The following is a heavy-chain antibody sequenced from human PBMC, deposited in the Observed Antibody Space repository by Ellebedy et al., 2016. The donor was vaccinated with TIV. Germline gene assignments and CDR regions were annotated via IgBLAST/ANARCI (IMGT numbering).Heavy chain of an antibody. D-gene: IGHD3-22*01. V-gene: IGHV5-51*01. CDR2: IYPGHADT. Sequence: GESLNISCKASEYSFTNYWIGWVRQMPGKGLEWMGIIYPGHADTKYSPSFHGKVTISADKSITTAYLQWSSLKASDTAMYYCARHGRYYYDSSGYYPFDYWGQGTLVTVSS. CDR1: EYSFTNYW. J-gene: IGHJ4*02. CDR3: ARHGRYYYDSSGYYPFDY.